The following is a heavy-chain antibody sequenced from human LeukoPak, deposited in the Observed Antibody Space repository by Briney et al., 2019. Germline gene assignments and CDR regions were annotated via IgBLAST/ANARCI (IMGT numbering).Heavy chain of an antibody. D-gene: IGHD3-16*01. CDR2: IYYSGST. CDR1: GGSISSYY. Sequence: SETLSLACTVSGGSISSYYWSWIRQPPGKGLEWIGYIYYSGSTNYNPSLKSRVTISVDTSKNQFSLKLSSVTAADTAVYYCAGGGTRGGYYYYYMDVWGKGTTVTVSS. V-gene: IGHV4-59*01. CDR3: AGGGTRGGYYYYYMDV. J-gene: IGHJ6*03.